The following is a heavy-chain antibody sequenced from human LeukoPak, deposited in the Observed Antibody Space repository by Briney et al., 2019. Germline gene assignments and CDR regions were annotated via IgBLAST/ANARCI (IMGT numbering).Heavy chain of an antibody. CDR1: GFTFSSYW. CDR2: IKQDGSEK. D-gene: IGHD6-13*01. CDR3: ARPSIAAAGTEWFDP. V-gene: IGHV3-7*01. J-gene: IGHJ5*02. Sequence: PGGSLRLSCAASGFTFSSYWMSWVRQAPGKGLEWVANIKQDGSEKYYVDSVKGRFTISRDNAKNSLYLQMNSLRAEDTAVYYCARPSIAAAGTEWFDPWGQGTLVTVSS.